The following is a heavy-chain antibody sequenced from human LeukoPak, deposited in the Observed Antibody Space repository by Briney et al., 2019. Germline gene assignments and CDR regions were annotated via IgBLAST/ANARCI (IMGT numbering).Heavy chain of an antibody. CDR3: AREGGGSSGWGRYFDY. CDR2: IYSGGST. CDR1: GFTVSSNY. J-gene: IGHJ4*02. Sequence: IQPGGSLRLSCAASGFTVSSNYMSWVRQAPGKGLEWVSVIYSGGSTYYADSVKGRFTISRDNSKNTLYLQMNSLRAEDTAVYYCAREGGGSSGWGRYFDYWGQGTLVTVSS. D-gene: IGHD6-19*01. V-gene: IGHV3-53*01.